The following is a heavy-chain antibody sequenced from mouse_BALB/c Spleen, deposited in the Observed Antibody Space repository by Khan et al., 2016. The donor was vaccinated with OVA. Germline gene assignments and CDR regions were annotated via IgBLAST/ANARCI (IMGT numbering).Heavy chain of an antibody. CDR1: GYSITSGYG. V-gene: IGHV3-2*02. J-gene: IGHJ2*01. Sequence: EVQLQESGPGLVKPSQSLSLTCTVTGYSITSGYGRNWIRQSPGNILEWMGYISYSGSTNYNPSLKSRITITRDTSKNQFFLQLNSVTNEDTATYVCARTARIKYWGQGTTLTVSA. CDR2: ISYSGST. CDR3: ARTARIKY. D-gene: IGHD1-2*01.